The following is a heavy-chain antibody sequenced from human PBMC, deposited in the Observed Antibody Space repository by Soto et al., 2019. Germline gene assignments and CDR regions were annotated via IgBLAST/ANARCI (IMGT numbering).Heavy chain of an antibody. V-gene: IGHV3-23*01. D-gene: IGHD6-6*01. Sequence: GGSLRLSCAASGFTFSSYAMSWVRQAPGKGLEWVSAISGSGGSTYYPDSVKGRFTISRDNSKNTLYLQMNSLRVEDTAVYYCAKDIEYSSSFYYFDYWGQGTLVTVSS. CDR3: AKDIEYSSSFYYFDY. CDR1: GFTFSSYA. CDR2: ISGSGGST. J-gene: IGHJ4*02.